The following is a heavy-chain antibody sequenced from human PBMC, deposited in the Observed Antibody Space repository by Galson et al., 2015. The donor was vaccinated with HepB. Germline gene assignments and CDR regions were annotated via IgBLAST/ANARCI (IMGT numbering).Heavy chain of an antibody. CDR2: ILYDGSNK. CDR1: GFTSNNYD. V-gene: IGHV3-30-3*01. D-gene: IGHD1-26*01. Sequence: SLRLSCAASGFTSNNYDMHWVRQAPGKGLEWVAVILYDGSNKYYADSVKGRFTISRDTSKNTLYLQMDSLRPEDTAIYYCARAGAGTYYLTGDYWGQGTLVTVSS. J-gene: IGHJ4*02. CDR3: ARAGAGTYYLTGDY.